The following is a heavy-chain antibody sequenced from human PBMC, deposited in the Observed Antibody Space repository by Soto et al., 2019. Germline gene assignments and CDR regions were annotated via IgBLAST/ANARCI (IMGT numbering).Heavy chain of an antibody. D-gene: IGHD2-8*01. V-gene: IGHV3-23*01. CDR3: VRRLMXPDL. Sequence: GGSLRLSCAASGFAFSSYGVSWVRQAPGKGLEWVSGFSGSGGTTSYTDSVKGRFTISRDNSKNTLYLQMYSLTAEDTALYYCVRRLMXPDLWGQGTQVTVSS. J-gene: IGHJ5*02. CDR2: FSGSGGTT. CDR1: GFAFSSYG.